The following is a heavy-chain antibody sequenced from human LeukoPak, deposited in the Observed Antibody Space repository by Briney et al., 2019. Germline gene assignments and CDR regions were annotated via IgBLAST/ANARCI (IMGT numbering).Heavy chain of an antibody. CDR1: GFTFDDYA. D-gene: IGHD3-22*01. Sequence: GRSLRLSCAASGFTFDDYAMHWVRQAPGKGLEWVSGISWNSGSIGYADSVKGRFTISRDNAKNSLYLQMNSLRAEDTALYYCAKDGGGYYYDSSGSNFDYRGQGTLVTVSS. CDR3: AKDGGGYYYDSSGSNFDY. V-gene: IGHV3-9*01. J-gene: IGHJ4*02. CDR2: ISWNSGSI.